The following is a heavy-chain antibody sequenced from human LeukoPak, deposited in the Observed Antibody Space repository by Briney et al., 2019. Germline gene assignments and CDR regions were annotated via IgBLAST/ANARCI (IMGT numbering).Heavy chain of an antibody. CDR1: GGSISSGSYY. D-gene: IGHD3-16*01. CDR2: IYTSGST. V-gene: IGHV4-61*02. J-gene: IGHJ6*02. Sequence: PSQTLSLTCTVSGGSISSGSYYWSWIRQPAGKGPEWIGRIYTSGSTNYNPSLKSRVTISVDTSKNQFSLKLSSVTAADTAVYYCARDYGYYYYGMDVWGQGTTVTVSS. CDR3: ARDYGYYYYGMDV.